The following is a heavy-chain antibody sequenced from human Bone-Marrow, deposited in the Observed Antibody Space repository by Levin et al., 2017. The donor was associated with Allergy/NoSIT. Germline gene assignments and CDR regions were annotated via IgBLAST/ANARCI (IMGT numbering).Heavy chain of an antibody. D-gene: IGHD6-13*01. V-gene: IGHV3-7*04. Sequence: GESLKISCAASGFTFSDYWMTWVRQAPGKGPEWVANIKLDGSEKNYVDSVKGRFTISRDNTMNSLYLQVNSLRAEDTAVYYCARDLTPYNSSWYDALDIWGQGTMVTVSS. J-gene: IGHJ3*02. CDR1: GFTFSDYW. CDR3: ARDLTPYNSSWYDALDI. CDR2: IKLDGSEK.